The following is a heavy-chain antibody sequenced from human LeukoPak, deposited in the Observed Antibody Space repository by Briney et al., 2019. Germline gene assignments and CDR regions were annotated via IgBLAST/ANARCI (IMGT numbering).Heavy chain of an antibody. V-gene: IGHV3-23*01. D-gene: IGHD3-16*01. CDR1: GFTFSSYA. Sequence: GSLRPSGEASGFTFSSYAMSWVRQAPGKGREWVSGIIDSGDITYYANSVKGRFTISRDNSKNTLYLQMNSLRAEDTAVYYCAKLGGQEVYNYYVGVWGKGTTVAVSS. CDR2: IIDSGDIT. J-gene: IGHJ6*03. CDR3: AKLGGQEVYNYYVGV.